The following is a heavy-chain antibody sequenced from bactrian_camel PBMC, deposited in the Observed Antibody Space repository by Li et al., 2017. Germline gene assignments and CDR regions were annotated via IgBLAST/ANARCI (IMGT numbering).Heavy chain of an antibody. J-gene: IGHJ4*01. CDR1: GNTYSRHC. V-gene: IGHV3S1*01. D-gene: IGHD7*01. CDR3: AKGRPRLGLVAADLD. Sequence: HVQLVESGGGSVQAGGSLRLSWALSGNTYSRHCMGWFRQKPGKRREEVAAISTGNGDTYYVDSVKDRFTISQDNAKNTLYLQLDSLSTEDTATYYCAKGRPRLGLVAADLDRGQGTQVTVS. CDR2: ISTGNGDT.